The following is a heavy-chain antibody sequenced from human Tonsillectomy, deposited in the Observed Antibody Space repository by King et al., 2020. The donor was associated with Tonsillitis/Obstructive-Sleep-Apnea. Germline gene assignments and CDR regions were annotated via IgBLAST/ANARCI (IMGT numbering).Heavy chain of an antibody. J-gene: IGHJ6*03. V-gene: IGHV3-30*01. Sequence: VQLVESGGGVVQPGRSLRLSCAASGFTFSSYAMHWVRQAPGKGLEWVAGISYDGSNKYYADSVKGRFTISRDNSKNTLYLQMNSLRAEDTAVYYCARVSLRFLEWLFDYYYYYMDVWGKGTTVTVSS. CDR1: GFTFSSYA. CDR3: ARVSLRFLEWLFDYYYYYMDV. D-gene: IGHD3-3*01. CDR2: ISYDGSNK.